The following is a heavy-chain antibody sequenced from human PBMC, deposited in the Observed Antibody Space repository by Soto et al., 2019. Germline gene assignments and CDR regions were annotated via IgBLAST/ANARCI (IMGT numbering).Heavy chain of an antibody. CDR3: ARDKGDSLGGYDELLDY. V-gene: IGHV4-59*01. Sequence: QVQLQESGPGLVKPSETLSLTCNVSGGSITSYYWTWIRQPPGKGLEWIGYMYYSGTPNYNPSLKSRVTISADTSKNQISVKLSSVTAADTAVYYCARDKGDSLGGYDELLDYWGQGTLVTVSP. D-gene: IGHD5-12*01. CDR2: MYYSGTP. CDR1: GGSITSYY. J-gene: IGHJ4*02.